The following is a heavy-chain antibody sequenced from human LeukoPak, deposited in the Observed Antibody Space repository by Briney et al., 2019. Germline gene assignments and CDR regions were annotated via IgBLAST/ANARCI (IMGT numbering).Heavy chain of an antibody. V-gene: IGHV3-48*03. CDR3: ARISRDGYNSNFDY. J-gene: IGHJ4*02. D-gene: IGHD5-24*01. CDR2: ISSSGSTI. CDR1: GFTFSSYE. Sequence: GGSLRLSCAASGFTFSSYEMNWVRQAPGKGLEWVSYISSSGSTIYYADSVKGRFTISRDNAKNSLYLQMNSLRAEDKAVYYCARISRDGYNSNFDYWGQGTLVTVSS.